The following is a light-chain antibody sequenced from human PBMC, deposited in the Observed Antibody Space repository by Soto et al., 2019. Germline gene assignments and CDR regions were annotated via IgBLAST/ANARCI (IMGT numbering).Light chain of an antibody. J-gene: IGKJ5*01. CDR2: GAS. V-gene: IGKV3-20*01. CDR1: QSISRY. Sequence: IVLTQSPGTLSMASGERTTLSCRASQSISRYLAWYQQTPGQGPRLLIYGASSRATGTPDRFSGTGSETDFTLTISRLEPEDFAVYYCQQYDNSPITFGQGTRLEIK. CDR3: QQYDNSPIT.